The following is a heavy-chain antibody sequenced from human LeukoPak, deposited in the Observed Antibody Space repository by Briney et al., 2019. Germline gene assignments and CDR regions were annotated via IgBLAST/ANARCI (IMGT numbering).Heavy chain of an antibody. CDR2: ISAYNGNT. Sequence: ASVKVSCKASGYTFTSYGISWVRQAPGQGLEWMGWISAYNGNTNYAQKLQGRVTMTTDTSTSTAYMELRSLRSDDTAVYYCARVYGYSGYVTSDYFDYWGQGTLVTVSS. D-gene: IGHD5-12*01. V-gene: IGHV1-18*01. CDR1: GYTFTSYG. J-gene: IGHJ4*02. CDR3: ARVYGYSGYVTSDYFDY.